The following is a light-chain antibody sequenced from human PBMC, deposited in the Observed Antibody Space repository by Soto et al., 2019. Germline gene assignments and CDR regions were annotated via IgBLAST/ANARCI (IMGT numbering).Light chain of an antibody. V-gene: IGLV4-69*01. CDR1: SLHSSYA. Sequence: QLVLTQSPSASASLGASVNLTCTLSSLHSSYAIAWHQQQPEKGPRYLMKLNSDGSHSKGDGIPDRFSGSSSGAERYLTISSLQSEDEADYYCQTWGTGIWVFGGGTKLTVL. J-gene: IGLJ3*02. CDR3: QTWGTGIWV. CDR2: LNSDGSH.